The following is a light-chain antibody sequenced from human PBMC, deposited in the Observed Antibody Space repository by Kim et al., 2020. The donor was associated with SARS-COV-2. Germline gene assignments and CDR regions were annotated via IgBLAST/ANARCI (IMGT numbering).Light chain of an antibody. J-gene: IGKJ5*01. V-gene: IGKV3-20*01. Sequence: EIVLTQSPGTLSLSPGERATLSCRASQSVSSNYVAWYQQKPGQAPRLLIYGASSRATGIPDRFSGSGSGTDFPLTISRLEPEDFAVYYCKQYGRSPAITFGQGTRLEIK. CDR3: KQYGRSPAIT. CDR1: QSVSSNY. CDR2: GAS.